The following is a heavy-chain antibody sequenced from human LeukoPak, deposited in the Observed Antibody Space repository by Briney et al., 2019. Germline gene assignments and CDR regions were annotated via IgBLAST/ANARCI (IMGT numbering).Heavy chain of an antibody. D-gene: IGHD3-22*01. CDR2: IKQDGSEK. CDR1: GFTFSSYW. CDR3: ASTYDSSAFDI. J-gene: IGHJ3*02. V-gene: IGHV3-7*01. Sequence: GGSLRLSCAASGFTFSSYWMSWVRQAPGKGLEWVANIKQDGSEKYYVDSVKGRFTISRDNAKNSLYLQMNSLRAEDTAVYYCASTYDSSAFDIWGQGTMVTVSS.